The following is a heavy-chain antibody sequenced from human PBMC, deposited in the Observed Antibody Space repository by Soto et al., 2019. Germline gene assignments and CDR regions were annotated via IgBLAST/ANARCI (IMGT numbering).Heavy chain of an antibody. Sequence: ASVKVSCKASGFTFTSSAVQWVRQARGQRLEWIGWIVVGRGNTNFAQKFQERVTITRDMSTSTAYMGLSSLRSEDTAVYCCSARTESLRSYYSGLDVWGQGTTVTVSS. CDR2: IVVGRGNT. J-gene: IGHJ6*02. CDR1: GFTFTSSA. CDR3: SARTESLRSYYSGLDV. D-gene: IGHD3-10*01. V-gene: IGHV1-58*01.